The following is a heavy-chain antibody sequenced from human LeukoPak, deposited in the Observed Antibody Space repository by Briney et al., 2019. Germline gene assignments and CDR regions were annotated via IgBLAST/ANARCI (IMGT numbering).Heavy chain of an antibody. CDR2: INPDGSEK. CDR1: GFTFSIYS. D-gene: IGHD4-17*01. V-gene: IGHV3-7*01. CDR3: ARMYGDYLGY. J-gene: IGHJ4*02. Sequence: GGSLRLSCAASGFTFSIYSMSWVRQAPGKGLEWAANINPDGSEKYYSDSVKGRMTISRDNAKNALYLQMNSLRAEDTAVFYCARMYGDYLGYWGQGTLVTVFS.